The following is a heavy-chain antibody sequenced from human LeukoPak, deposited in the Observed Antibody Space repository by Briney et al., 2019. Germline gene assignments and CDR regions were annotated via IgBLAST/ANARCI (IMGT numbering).Heavy chain of an antibody. CDR3: ARDLHGGNSFTSDWYFDL. V-gene: IGHV4-4*02. Sequence: PSETLSLTCAVSGGDISISNSNWWSWVRQPPGKGLEWIGEIYHSGSTNYNPSLKSRVTISVDKSKNQFSLKLSSVTAADTAVYYCARDLHGGNSFTSDWYFDLWGRGTLVTVSS. CDR2: IYHSGST. J-gene: IGHJ2*01. D-gene: IGHD4-23*01. CDR1: GGDISISNSNW.